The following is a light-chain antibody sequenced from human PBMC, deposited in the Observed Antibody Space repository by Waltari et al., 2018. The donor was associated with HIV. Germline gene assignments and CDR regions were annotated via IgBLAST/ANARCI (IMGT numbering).Light chain of an antibody. V-gene: IGKV1-33*01. CDR1: QDIGNY. Sequence: SASVGDRVSITCQASQDIGNYLNWYQHIPGKAPKLLISDASYLETGVPSRFSGSGSGSDFTFTISSLQPEDVATYYCQQYDNLSLTFGGGTKIEIK. CDR2: DAS. CDR3: QQYDNLSLT. J-gene: IGKJ4*01.